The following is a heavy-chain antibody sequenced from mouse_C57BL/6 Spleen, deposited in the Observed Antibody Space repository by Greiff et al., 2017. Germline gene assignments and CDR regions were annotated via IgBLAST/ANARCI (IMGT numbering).Heavy chain of an antibody. V-gene: IGHV5-9-1*02. J-gene: IGHJ3*01. CDR3: TRDHYYYGIFAY. Sequence: EVMLVESGEGLVKPGGSLKLSCAASGFTFSSYAMSWVRQTPEKRLEWVAYISSGGDYIYYADTVKGRFTISRDNARNTLYLQMSSLKSEDTAMYYCTRDHYYYGIFAYWGQGTLVTVSA. CDR1: GFTFSSYA. CDR2: ISSGGDYI. D-gene: IGHD1-1*01.